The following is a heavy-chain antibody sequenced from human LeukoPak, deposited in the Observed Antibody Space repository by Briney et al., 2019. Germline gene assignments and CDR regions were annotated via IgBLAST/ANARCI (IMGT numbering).Heavy chain of an antibody. CDR2: MNPNSGNT. Sequence: ASVKVSCKASGYTFTSYDINWVRQATGQGLEWMGWMNPNSGNTGYAQKFQGRVTMTRNTSISTAYMELSSLRSEDTAVYYCARALEPGIAVAGTFDYWGQGTLVTVSS. J-gene: IGHJ4*02. CDR1: GYTFTSYD. CDR3: ARALEPGIAVAGTFDY. V-gene: IGHV1-8*01. D-gene: IGHD6-19*01.